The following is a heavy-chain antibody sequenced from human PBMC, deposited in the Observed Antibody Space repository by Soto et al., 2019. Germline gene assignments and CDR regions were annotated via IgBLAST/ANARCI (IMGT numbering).Heavy chain of an antibody. V-gene: IGHV4-34*01. Sequence: TSETLSLTCAVYGGSFSGYYWSWIRQPPGKGLEWIGEINHSGSANYNPSLKSRVTISVDTSKNQFSLKLSSVTAADTAVYYCARLWGSGYYYGMDVWGQGTTVTVSS. CDR1: GGSFSGYY. J-gene: IGHJ6*02. CDR2: INHSGSA. CDR3: ARLWGSGYYYGMDV. D-gene: IGHD3-10*01.